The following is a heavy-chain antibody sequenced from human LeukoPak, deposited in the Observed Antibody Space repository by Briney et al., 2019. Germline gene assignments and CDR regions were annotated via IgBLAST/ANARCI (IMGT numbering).Heavy chain of an antibody. CDR3: VKIARD. J-gene: IGHJ4*02. D-gene: IGHD6-6*01. CDR1: GFTFRSYD. V-gene: IGHV3-64D*06. Sequence: PGGSLRLSCAASGFTFRSYDMHWVRQAPGKGLEYVSGISPNGDNTYYADSVKGRFTISRDNSKNTLYLQMSGLRVEDTAVYYRVKIARDWGQGTLVTVSS. CDR2: ISPNGDNT.